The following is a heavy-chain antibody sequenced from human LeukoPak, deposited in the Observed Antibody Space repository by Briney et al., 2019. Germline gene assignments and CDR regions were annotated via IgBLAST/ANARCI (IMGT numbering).Heavy chain of an antibody. J-gene: IGHJ4*02. CDR3: AKVAISLIAVVKTPFDS. CDR2: ITGSGGST. D-gene: IGHD3-22*01. CDR1: GFTFSSYA. Sequence: PGGSLRLSCAASGFTFSSYAMGWVRQSPGKGLEWVSGITGSGGSTYYADSVKGRFTISRDNSKNTLFLQMSSLRADDTAVYYCAKVAISLIAVVKTPFDSWGQGTLVTVSS. V-gene: IGHV3-23*01.